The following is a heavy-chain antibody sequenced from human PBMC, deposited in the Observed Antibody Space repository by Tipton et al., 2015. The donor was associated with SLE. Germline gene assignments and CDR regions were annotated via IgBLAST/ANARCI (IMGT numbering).Heavy chain of an antibody. V-gene: IGHV3-74*01. D-gene: IGHD1-26*01. J-gene: IGHJ4*02. CDR1: GFTFSSYW. CDR2: INSDGSST. Sequence: TLSLTCAASGFTFSSYWMHWVRQAPGKGLVWVSRINSDGSSTSYADSVKGRFTISRDNAKNTLYLQMNSLRAEDTAVYYCARDLSGSRGALFGYWGQGTLVTVSS. CDR3: ARDLSGSRGALFGY.